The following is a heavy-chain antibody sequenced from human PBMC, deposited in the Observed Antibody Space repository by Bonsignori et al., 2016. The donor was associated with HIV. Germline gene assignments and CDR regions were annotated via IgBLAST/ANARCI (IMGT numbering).Heavy chain of an antibody. D-gene: IGHD2-21*01. V-gene: IGHV3-30*18. CDR2: ISYDGSNK. J-gene: IGHJ4*02. Sequence: VRQAPGKGLEWVAVISYDGSNKYYADSVKGRFTITRDNSKNTLYLQMNSLRAEDTAVYYCAKDRMVIASRFDYWGQGTLVTVSS. CDR3: AKDRMVIASRFDY.